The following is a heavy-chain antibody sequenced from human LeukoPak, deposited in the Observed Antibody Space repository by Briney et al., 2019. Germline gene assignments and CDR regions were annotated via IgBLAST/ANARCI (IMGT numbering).Heavy chain of an antibody. CDR2: IYYSGST. J-gene: IGHJ4*02. D-gene: IGHD3-10*01. Sequence: SETLSLTCTVSGFSISTGRYYWGWIRQPPGKGLEWIGSIYYSGSTFYNPSLKSRLTISVDTSKSQFSLRLSSVTAADTAVYYCARGGYGSGRRFDYWGQGTLVTVSS. CDR1: GFSISTGRYY. CDR3: ARGGYGSGRRFDY. V-gene: IGHV4-39*01.